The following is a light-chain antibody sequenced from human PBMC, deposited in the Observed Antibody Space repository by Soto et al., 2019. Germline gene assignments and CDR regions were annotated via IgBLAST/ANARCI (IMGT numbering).Light chain of an antibody. Sequence: QSALTQPASVSGSPGQSITISCTGTSSDVGGYNYVSWYQQHPGKAPKLVIYDVSNRPSGVSNRFSGSNSGDTASPTISGLQAEDEADYYCSSYTSSTSYVFGTGTKLTVL. CDR3: SSYTSSTSYV. CDR2: DVS. J-gene: IGLJ1*01. CDR1: SSDVGGYNY. V-gene: IGLV2-14*03.